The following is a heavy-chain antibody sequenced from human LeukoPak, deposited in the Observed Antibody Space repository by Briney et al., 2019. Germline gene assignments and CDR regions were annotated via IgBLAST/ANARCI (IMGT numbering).Heavy chain of an antibody. CDR1: GGSISSYY. V-gene: IGHV4-59*01. Sequence: SETLSLTCTVSGGSISSYYWSWIRQPPGKGLEWIGYIYYSGSTNYNPSLKSRVTISVDTSKNQFSLKLSSVTAADTAVYYCAGSVLTVNFDYWGQGILVTVSS. CDR2: IYYSGST. D-gene: IGHD3-9*01. CDR3: AGSVLTVNFDY. J-gene: IGHJ4*02.